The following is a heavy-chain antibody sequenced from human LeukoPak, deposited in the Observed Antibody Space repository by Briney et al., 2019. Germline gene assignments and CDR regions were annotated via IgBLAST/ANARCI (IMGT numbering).Heavy chain of an antibody. J-gene: IGHJ4*02. V-gene: IGHV3-23*01. CDR1: GFTFSSYA. Sequence: GGSLRLSCAASGFTFSSYAMSWVRQAPGKGLEWVSAISGSGGSTYYADSVKGRFTISRDNSKNTLYLQMNSLRAEDTAVYYCVKDVRPAQNYFDYWGQGTLVTVSS. CDR3: VKDVRPAQNYFDY. CDR2: ISGSGGST.